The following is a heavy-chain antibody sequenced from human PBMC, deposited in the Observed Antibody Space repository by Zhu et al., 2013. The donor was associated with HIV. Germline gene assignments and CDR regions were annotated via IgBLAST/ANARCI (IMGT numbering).Heavy chain of an antibody. V-gene: IGHV1-58*01. Sequence: QLVQSESEVKKPGASVRVSCKASGVSFTSSAVQWVRLVRGQRLEWIGWIILGSGDTKYAQKFQERVTFTRDMSTRTVYMELRTLRSEDTAVYFCTREDRRLMTTLDYWGQGTLVTVSS. CDR1: GVSFTSSA. CDR3: TREDRRLMTTLDY. CDR2: IILGSGDT. J-gene: IGHJ4*02. D-gene: IGHD4-4*01.